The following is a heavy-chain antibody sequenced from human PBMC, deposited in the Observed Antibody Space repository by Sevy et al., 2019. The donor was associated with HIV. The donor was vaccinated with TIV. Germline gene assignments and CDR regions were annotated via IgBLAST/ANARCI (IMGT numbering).Heavy chain of an antibody. J-gene: IGHJ4*02. CDR1: GFTFSSYA. CDR3: AKSPPRCSGGTCSFDY. Sequence: GGSLRLSCAASGFTFSSYAMSWVRQAPGKGLEWVSAISGSGGSTYYADSVKGRFTISRDNSKNTLYLQMNSLRAEDTAVYYCAKSPPRCSGGTCSFDYWGQGTLVTVYS. V-gene: IGHV3-23*01. CDR2: ISGSGGST. D-gene: IGHD2-15*01.